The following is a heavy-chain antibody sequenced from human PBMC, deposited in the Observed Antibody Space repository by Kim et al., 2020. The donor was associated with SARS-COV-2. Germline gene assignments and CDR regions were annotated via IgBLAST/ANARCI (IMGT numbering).Heavy chain of an antibody. J-gene: IGHJ4*02. V-gene: IGHV3-9*01. CDR3: AKCPKNSYYFDY. Sequence: GYADSGKGRFTISRDNAKNSLYLQMKSLRDEDTALYYCAKCPKNSYYFDYWGQGALVTVSS. D-gene: IGHD2-21*01.